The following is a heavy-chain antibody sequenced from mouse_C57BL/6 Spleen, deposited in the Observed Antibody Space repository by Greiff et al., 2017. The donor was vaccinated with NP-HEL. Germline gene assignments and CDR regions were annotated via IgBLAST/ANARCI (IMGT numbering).Heavy chain of an antibody. J-gene: IGHJ4*01. D-gene: IGHD2-2*01. CDR2: IRSKSNNYAT. V-gene: IGHV10-1*01. CDR3: VREVYYGYDGSYAMDY. Sequence: EPGGGLVQPKGSLKLSCAASGFSFNTYAMNWVRQAPGKGLEWVARIRSKSNNYATYYADSVKDRFTISRDDSESMLYLQMNNLKTEDTAMYYCVREVYYGYDGSYAMDYWGQGTSVTVSS. CDR1: GFSFNTYA.